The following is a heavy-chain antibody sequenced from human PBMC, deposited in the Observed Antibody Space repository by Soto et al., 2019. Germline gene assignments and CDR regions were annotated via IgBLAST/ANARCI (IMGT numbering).Heavy chain of an antibody. V-gene: IGHV3-7*03. D-gene: IGHD3-3*01. CDR2: MKKDGSEK. J-gene: IGHJ4*02. CDR1: GFSFGDYW. Sequence: GGSLRLSCAASGFSFGDYWMSWVRQAPGKGLEWVAHMKKDGSEKYYVDSVKGRFSVSRDNSKNSLYLQMDSLRAEDTAVYYCEKLGSGYYTGLYFDYWGQGTLVTVSS. CDR3: EKLGSGYYTGLYFDY.